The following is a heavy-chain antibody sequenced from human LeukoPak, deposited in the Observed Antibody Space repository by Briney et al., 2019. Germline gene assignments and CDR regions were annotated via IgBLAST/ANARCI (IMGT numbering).Heavy chain of an antibody. J-gene: IGHJ4*02. CDR1: GFTFGNYV. CDR2: ISTSGGGT. CDR3: ARVAVAGTPYFDY. Sequence: GGSLRLSCAASGFTFGNYVMHWVRQAPGKGLEYVSAISTSGGGTYYANSVKGRFTISRDNSKNTLYLQMGSLRAEDMAVYYCARVAVAGTPYFDYWGQGALVTVSS. D-gene: IGHD6-19*01. V-gene: IGHV3-64*01.